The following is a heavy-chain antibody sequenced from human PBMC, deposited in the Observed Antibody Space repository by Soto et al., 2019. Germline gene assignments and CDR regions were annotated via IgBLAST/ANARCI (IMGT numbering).Heavy chain of an antibody. V-gene: IGHV1-69*06. J-gene: IGHJ3*02. D-gene: IGHD3-22*01. CDR1: GGTFSSYS. Sequence: EASVNVSCKSSGGTFSSYSISWGRQAPGQGLEWMGGIIPIFGTANYAQKFQGRVTITADKSTSTAYMELSSLRSEDTAVYYCARGGITMIVVVRRRDAFDIWGQGTMVTVSS. CDR2: IIPIFGTA. CDR3: ARGGITMIVVVRRRDAFDI.